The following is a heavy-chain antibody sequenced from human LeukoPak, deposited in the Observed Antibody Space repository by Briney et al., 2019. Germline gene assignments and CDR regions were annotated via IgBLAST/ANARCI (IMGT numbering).Heavy chain of an antibody. CDR1: GFTFSSYW. Sequence: GGSLRLSCAASGFTFSSYWMSWVRQAPGKGLEWVANIKQDGSEKYYVDSVKGRFTISGDNAKNSLYLQMNSLRAEDTAVYYCAREGPAITFDYWGQGTLVTVSS. D-gene: IGHD3-10*01. CDR3: AREGPAITFDY. CDR2: IKQDGSEK. V-gene: IGHV3-7*01. J-gene: IGHJ4*02.